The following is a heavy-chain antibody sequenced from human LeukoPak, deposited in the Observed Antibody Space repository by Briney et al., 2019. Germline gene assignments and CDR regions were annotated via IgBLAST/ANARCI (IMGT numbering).Heavy chain of an antibody. Sequence: GSSVKVSCKASGGTFSSYTISWVRQAPGQGLEWMGRIIPILGIANYAQKFQGRVTITADKSTSTAYMELSILRSEDTAVYYCARGTGYCSGGSCPADAYYYYGMDVWGQGTTVTVSS. CDR2: IIPILGIA. CDR3: ARGTGYCSGGSCPADAYYYYGMDV. D-gene: IGHD2-15*01. CDR1: GGTFSSYT. J-gene: IGHJ6*02. V-gene: IGHV1-69*02.